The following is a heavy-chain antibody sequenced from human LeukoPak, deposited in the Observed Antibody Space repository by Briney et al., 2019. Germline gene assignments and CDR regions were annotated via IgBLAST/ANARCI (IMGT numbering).Heavy chain of an antibody. CDR1: GGSLSSSSYY. D-gene: IGHD2-2*01. CDR3: ARPQGFQLLAFEY. CDR2: IYYSGST. Sequence: SETLSLTCTVSGGSLSSSSYYWGWIRQPPGKGLELIGSIYYSGSTYYNPSLKSRVTLSVDTSKNQFSLKLSSVPAADTAVYYCARPQGFQLLAFEYWGQGTLVTVSS. J-gene: IGHJ4*02. V-gene: IGHV4-39*01.